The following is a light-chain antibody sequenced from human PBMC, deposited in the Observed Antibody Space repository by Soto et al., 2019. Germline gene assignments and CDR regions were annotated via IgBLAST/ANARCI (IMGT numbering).Light chain of an antibody. CDR1: SSNIGTGYD. Sequence: QSVLTQPPSVSGAPGQRVTISCTGSSSNIGTGYDVQWYQQLPGTAPRLLIYGNSNRPSGVPDRFSGSKSGTSASLAITGLQAEDEADYYCVSHISVAYRSIYVFVTGNKVTVL. CDR3: VSHISVAYRSIYV. CDR2: GNS. J-gene: IGLJ1*01. V-gene: IGLV1-40*01.